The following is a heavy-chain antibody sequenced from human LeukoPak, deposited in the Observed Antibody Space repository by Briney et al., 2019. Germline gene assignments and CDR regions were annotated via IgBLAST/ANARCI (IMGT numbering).Heavy chain of an antibody. Sequence: ASVKVSCKASGYTLTAYYIYWVPQAPGQGLEWRGRINPNSGGTDYAQNFQGRVTMTRDTSISTAYRELSRLRSDDTAVYYCARGYCCGGTCYLVENWLDPWGQGTLVTVSS. D-gene: IGHD2-15*01. CDR3: ARGYCCGGTCYLVENWLDP. CDR1: GYTLTAYY. V-gene: IGHV1-2*06. J-gene: IGHJ5*02. CDR2: INPNSGGT.